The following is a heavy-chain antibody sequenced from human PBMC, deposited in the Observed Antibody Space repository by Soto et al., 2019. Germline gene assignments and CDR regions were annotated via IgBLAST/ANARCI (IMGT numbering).Heavy chain of an antibody. CDR2: MNPNTGNS. Sequence: ASVKVSCKASGYTFTSYDIYWVLQATGQGLEWMGWMNPNTGNSGYAQKFQGRVTMTSDTSISTAHMELSSLRSEDTAVYYCARRAETNGGNGVGADKWYFDCWGKGPMVT. V-gene: IGHV1-8*01. CDR1: GYTFTSYD. CDR3: ARRAETNGGNGVGADKWYFDC. J-gene: IGHJ4*02. D-gene: IGHD1-1*01.